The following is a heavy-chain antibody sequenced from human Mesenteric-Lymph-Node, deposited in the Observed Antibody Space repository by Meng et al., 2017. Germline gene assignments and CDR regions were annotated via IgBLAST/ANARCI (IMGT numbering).Heavy chain of an antibody. D-gene: IGHD3-22*01. CDR3: ARTPLYHSSGYFYGLYYYGMDV. CDR2: ISGSGGST. V-gene: IGHV3-23*01. CDR1: GFTFSSYA. Sequence: GESLKISCAASGFTFSSYAMSWVRQAPGKGLEWVSAISGSGGSTYYADSVKGRFTISRDNSKNTLFLQMNSLRVEDTAVYYCARTPLYHSSGYFYGLYYYGMDVWGQGTTVTVSS. J-gene: IGHJ6*02.